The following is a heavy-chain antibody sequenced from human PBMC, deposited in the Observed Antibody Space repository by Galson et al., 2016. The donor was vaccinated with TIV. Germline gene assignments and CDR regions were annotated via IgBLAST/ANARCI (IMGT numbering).Heavy chain of an antibody. J-gene: IGHJ4*02. Sequence: SLRLSCAGSGFTFSSCNMHWVRQAPGKGLEWVAFISYDGSDKYYADSVKGRFTISRDNSKNMVYLQMNSLRPEDTAVYFCAKDPRIYGDYSLAYFDYWGQGILVTVSS. D-gene: IGHD4-17*01. CDR2: ISYDGSDK. CDR1: GFTFSSCN. CDR3: AKDPRIYGDYSLAYFDY. V-gene: IGHV3-30*18.